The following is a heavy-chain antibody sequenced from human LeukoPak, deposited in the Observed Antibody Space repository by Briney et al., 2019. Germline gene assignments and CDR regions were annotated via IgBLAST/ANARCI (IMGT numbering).Heavy chain of an antibody. D-gene: IGHD3-16*01. Sequence: ASVKVSCKAVGYTFPTYGITWVRQAPGQGLEWVGWISAYNGKTNYAQKFQGRVTMTTDTSTSTAYVELRSLRSDDTAVYYCARALGGGQSTYYSDYWGQGSLVTVSS. V-gene: IGHV1-18*01. CDR2: ISAYNGKT. CDR3: ARALGGGQSTYYSDY. J-gene: IGHJ4*02. CDR1: GYTFPTYG.